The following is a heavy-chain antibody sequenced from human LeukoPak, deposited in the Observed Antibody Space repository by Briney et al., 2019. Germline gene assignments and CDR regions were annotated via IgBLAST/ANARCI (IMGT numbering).Heavy chain of an antibody. CDR1: GYSISSGYY. V-gene: IGHV4-38-2*01. CDR2: IYHSGST. D-gene: IGHD4-11*01. Sequence: SETLSLTCAVSGYSISSGYYWGWIRQPPGKGLEWIGSIYHSGSTYYNPSLKSRVTISVETSKNQFSLKLSSVTAADTAVYYYARRGLQTPFDYWGQGTLVTVSS. J-gene: IGHJ4*02. CDR3: ARRGLQTPFDY.